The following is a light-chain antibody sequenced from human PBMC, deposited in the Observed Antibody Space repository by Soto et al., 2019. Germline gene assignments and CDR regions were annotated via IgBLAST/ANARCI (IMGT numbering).Light chain of an antibody. Sequence: QSVLTQPASVSVSPGQSITISCSGTSSDVGSYDHVAWYQQFPGKTPKLMIYEVSNRPSGVSSRFSGSKSGNTASLTISGLQAEDEADYYCISYTGSSTSYVFGSGTKVT. J-gene: IGLJ1*01. CDR2: EVS. V-gene: IGLV2-14*01. CDR3: ISYTGSSTSYV. CDR1: SSDVGSYDH.